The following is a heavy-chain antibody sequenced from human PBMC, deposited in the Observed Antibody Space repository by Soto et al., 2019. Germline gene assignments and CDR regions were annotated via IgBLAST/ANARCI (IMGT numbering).Heavy chain of an antibody. CDR1: GFTFSTHA. J-gene: IGHJ4*02. V-gene: IGHV3-48*01. CDR2: IHGTRSII. Sequence: EVQLVESGGGLVQPGGSLRLSCAVSGFTFSTHAMNWVRQAPGKGLEWVAYIHGTRSIIYYADSVKGRFTISRDNAKNSLFLQMDSLRAEDTAVYYCARDARNADYDYWGQGTLVTVSS. CDR3: ARDARNADYDY. D-gene: IGHD3-16*01.